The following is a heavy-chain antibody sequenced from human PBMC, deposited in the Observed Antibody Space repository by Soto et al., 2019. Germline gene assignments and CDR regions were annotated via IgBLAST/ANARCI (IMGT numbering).Heavy chain of an antibody. D-gene: IGHD3-9*01. CDR1: RGSISRGGYY. CDR3: ARQETYYDILTGFHPYGMDV. J-gene: IGHJ6*02. CDR2: IDYSGDS. V-gene: IGHV4-31*03. Sequence: SETLSLTCTVSRGSISRGGYYWNWIRQPPGKGLEWIGYIDYSGDSYYSPSLKSRVTISLDTSKNQFSLKLNSVTAADTAVYYCARQETYYDILTGFHPYGMDVWGQGTTVT.